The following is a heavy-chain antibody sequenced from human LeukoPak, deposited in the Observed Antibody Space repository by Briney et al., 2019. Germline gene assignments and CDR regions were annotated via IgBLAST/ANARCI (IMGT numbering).Heavy chain of an antibody. J-gene: IGHJ4*02. CDR3: ARTGTYYYGSGLNDY. D-gene: IGHD3-10*01. V-gene: IGHV4-59*01. CDR1: GGSISSYY. Sequence: SETLSLTCTVSGGSISSYYWSWIRQPPGKGLEWIGYIYYSGSTNYNPSLKSRVTISVDTSKNQFSLKLSSVTAADTAVYYCARTGTYYYGSGLNDYWGQGTLATVSS. CDR2: IYYSGST.